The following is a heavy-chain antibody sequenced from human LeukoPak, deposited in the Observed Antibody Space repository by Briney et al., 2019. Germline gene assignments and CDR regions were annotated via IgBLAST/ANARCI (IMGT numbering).Heavy chain of an antibody. D-gene: IGHD2-2*02. Sequence: GGSLRLSCAASGFTFSSYSMNWVRQAPGKGLEWVSSISSSSSYIYYADSVKGRFTISRDNAKNSLYLQMNSLRAEDTAVYYCARDSVQLLYLHWFDPWGQGTLVTVSS. V-gene: IGHV3-21*01. CDR1: GFTFSSYS. CDR2: ISSSSSYI. CDR3: ARDSVQLLYLHWFDP. J-gene: IGHJ5*02.